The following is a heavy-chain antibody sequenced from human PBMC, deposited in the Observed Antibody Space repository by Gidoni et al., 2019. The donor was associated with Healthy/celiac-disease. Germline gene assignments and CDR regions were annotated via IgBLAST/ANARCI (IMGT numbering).Heavy chain of an antibody. CDR3: AKTTVTLMRGFSYFDY. D-gene: IGHD4-17*01. CDR2: ISYYGSNK. J-gene: IGHJ4*02. V-gene: IGHV3-30*18. CDR1: GFTFSSYG. Sequence: QVQLVESGGGVVQPGRSLRLSCAASGFTFSSYGMHWVRQAPGKGLECVAVISYYGSNKYYADSVKGRFTISRDNSKNTLYLQMNSLRAEDTAVYYCAKTTVTLMRGFSYFDYWGQGTLVTVSS.